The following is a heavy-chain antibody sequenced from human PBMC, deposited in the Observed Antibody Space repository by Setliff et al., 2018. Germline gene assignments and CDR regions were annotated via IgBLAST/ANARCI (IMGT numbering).Heavy chain of an antibody. D-gene: IGHD2-8*01. Sequence: SETLSLTCTVSGGSISSSSYYWGWIRQPPGKGLEWIGSIYYIGSTYYNPSLKSRVTISVDTSKNQFSLKLSSVTAADTAVYYCARHVLSQSGLYVDYWGQGTLVTVSS. V-gene: IGHV4-39*01. J-gene: IGHJ4*02. CDR3: ARHVLSQSGLYVDY. CDR2: IYYIGST. CDR1: GGSISSSSYY.